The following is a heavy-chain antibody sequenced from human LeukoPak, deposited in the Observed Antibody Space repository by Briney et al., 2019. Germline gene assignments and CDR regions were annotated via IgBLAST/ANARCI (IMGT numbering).Heavy chain of an antibody. J-gene: IGHJ5*02. V-gene: IGHV3-7*04. Sequence: GGSLRLSCAASGFTFSSYWMSWVRQAPGKGLEWVANIKQDGSEKYYVDSVKGRFTISRDNAKNSLYLQMNSLKTEDTALYYCTRDSGTYNWLDPWGQGTLVTVSS. CDR3: TRDSGTYNWLDP. CDR2: IKQDGSEK. D-gene: IGHD1-26*01. CDR1: GFTFSSYW.